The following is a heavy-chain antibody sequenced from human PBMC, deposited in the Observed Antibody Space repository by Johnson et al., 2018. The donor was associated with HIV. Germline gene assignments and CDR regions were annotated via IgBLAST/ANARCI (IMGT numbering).Heavy chain of an antibody. CDR1: GFTFSNYA. CDR2: ISGSGSST. J-gene: IGHJ3*02. CDR3: TSYSSGWPGGAFDI. D-gene: IGHD6-19*01. Sequence: VQLVESGGGVVQPGRSLRLSCAASGFTFSNYAMSWVRQAPGKGLEWVSTISGSGSSTYYVDSVKGRFTISRDNAKNSLYLQMNSLKTEDTAVYYCTSYSSGWPGGAFDIWGQGTMVTVSS. V-gene: IGHV3-23*04.